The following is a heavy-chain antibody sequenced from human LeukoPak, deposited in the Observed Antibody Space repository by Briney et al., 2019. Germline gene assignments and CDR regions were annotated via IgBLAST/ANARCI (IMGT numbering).Heavy chain of an antibody. D-gene: IGHD2-15*01. V-gene: IGHV3-23*01. CDR2: ISGSGGST. Sequence: GGSLRLSCAASGFTFSSYAMSWVRQAPGKGLEWVSAISGSGGSTYYADSVKGRFTIFRDNSKNTLYLQMNSLRAEDTAVYYCAKSDCSGGSCYSFYFDYWGQGTLVTVSS. CDR3: AKSDCSGGSCYSFYFDY. CDR1: GFTFSSYA. J-gene: IGHJ4*02.